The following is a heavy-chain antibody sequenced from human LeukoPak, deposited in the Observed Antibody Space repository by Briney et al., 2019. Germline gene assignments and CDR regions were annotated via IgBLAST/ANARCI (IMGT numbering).Heavy chain of an antibody. Sequence: QSGGSLRLSCAASGFTFSNYAMSWVRQAPGKGLEWVSSISGIGGSTYYADSVKGRFTISRDNAKNSLYLQMNSLRAEDTAVYYCARVGATQTFDYWGQGTLVTVSS. CDR1: GFTFSNYA. D-gene: IGHD1-26*01. V-gene: IGHV3-23*01. CDR3: ARVGATQTFDY. J-gene: IGHJ4*02. CDR2: ISGIGGST.